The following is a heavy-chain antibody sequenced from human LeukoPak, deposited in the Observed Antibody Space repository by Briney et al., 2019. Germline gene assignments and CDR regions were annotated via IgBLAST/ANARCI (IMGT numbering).Heavy chain of an antibody. V-gene: IGHV3-7*01. D-gene: IGHD4-23*01. J-gene: IGHJ4*02. CDR3: ARERPSKGGNIYFDY. CDR1: GFTFSSYW. Sequence: GGSLRLSCAASGFTFSSYWMSWVRQAPGKGLEWVANIKQDGSEKYYVDSVKGRLTISRDNAKNSLYLQMNSLRAEDTAVYYCARERPSKGGNIYFDYWGQGTLVTVSS. CDR2: IKQDGSEK.